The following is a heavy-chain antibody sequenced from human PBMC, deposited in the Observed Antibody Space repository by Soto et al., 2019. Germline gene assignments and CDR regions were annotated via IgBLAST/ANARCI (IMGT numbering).Heavy chain of an antibody. Sequence: QGTLKESGPTLVKPTQTLTLTCSFSGFSLSTSGVGVGWIRQPPGKALEWLAHIYWSGDEHYRPTLKSRLSITKDTSKTQVALKVTYMDPLDTATYYGARGLAARPVFAFDIGGQGTMAPVSS. V-gene: IGHV2-5*01. J-gene: IGHJ3*02. CDR1: GFSLSTSGVG. CDR2: IYWSGDE. D-gene: IGHD6-6*01. CDR3: ARGLAARPVFAFDI.